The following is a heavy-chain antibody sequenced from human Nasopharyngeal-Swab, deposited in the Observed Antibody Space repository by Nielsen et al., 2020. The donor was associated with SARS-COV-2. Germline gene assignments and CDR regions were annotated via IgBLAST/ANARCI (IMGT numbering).Heavy chain of an antibody. CDR1: GFTFSTYA. CDR3: AREMGGFDM. Sequence: GESLKISCAASGFTFSTYAMTWVRQAPGKGLEWVSTIDAGGANTFYADSVKGRFTLSTDTSENTVYLQMNSLRAEDTALYYCAREMGGFDMWGQGTMVTVSS. D-gene: IGHD3-16*01. J-gene: IGHJ3*02. V-gene: IGHV3-23*01. CDR2: IDAGGANT.